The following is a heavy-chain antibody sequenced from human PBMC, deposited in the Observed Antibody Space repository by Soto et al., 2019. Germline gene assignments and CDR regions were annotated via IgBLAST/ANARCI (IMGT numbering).Heavy chain of an antibody. CDR3: ARGSVVIKHYYYYYGMDV. V-gene: IGHV4-34*01. D-gene: IGHD3-22*01. J-gene: IGHJ6*02. CDR2: INHSGST. CDR1: GGSFSGYY. Sequence: PSETLSLTCSVYGGSFSGYYWSWIRQPPGKGLEWIGEINHSGSTNYNPSLKSRVTISVDTSKNQFSLKLSSVTAADTAVYYCARGSVVIKHYYYYYGMDVWRQGPTVTVSS.